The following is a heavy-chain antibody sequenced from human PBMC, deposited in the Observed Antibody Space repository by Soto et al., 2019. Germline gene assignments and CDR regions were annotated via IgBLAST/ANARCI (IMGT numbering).Heavy chain of an antibody. CDR3: ASQIGYCSSTSCPRWFGP. CDR2: IIPIFGTA. CDR1: GGTFSSYA. J-gene: IGHJ5*02. Sequence: QVQLVQSGAEVKKPGSSVKVSCKASGGTFSSYAISWVRQAPGQGLEWMGGIIPIFGTANYEQKFQSRVTSTADKSTSTAYMELSSLRSEDTAVYYCASQIGYCSSTSCPRWFGPWGQGNLVTVSS. D-gene: IGHD2-2*01. V-gene: IGHV1-69*06.